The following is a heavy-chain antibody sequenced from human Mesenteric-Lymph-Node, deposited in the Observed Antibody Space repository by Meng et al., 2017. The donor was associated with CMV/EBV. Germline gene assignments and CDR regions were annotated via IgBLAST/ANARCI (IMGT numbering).Heavy chain of an antibody. J-gene: IGHJ6*02. CDR2: INPTSGDT. V-gene: IGHV1-2*02. D-gene: IGHD2-8*01. CDR3: ARSPLALMVYGIGERYHYGMDV. CDR1: GYTFTGYY. Sequence: ASVKVSCKASGYTFTGYYMHWVRQAPGQGLEWMGWINPTSGDTRFAQKFQGRVTLTRDTSISAVYMELSRLMSDDTAVYYCARSPLALMVYGIGERYHYGMDVWGQGTTVTVSS.